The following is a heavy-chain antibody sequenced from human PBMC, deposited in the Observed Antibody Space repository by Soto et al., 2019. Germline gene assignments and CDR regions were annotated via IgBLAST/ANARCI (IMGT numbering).Heavy chain of an antibody. CDR3: ARDRRDSSGYYYYYGMDV. CDR2: INAGNGNT. D-gene: IGHD3-22*01. Sequence: ASVKVSCKASGYTFTSYAMHWVRQAPGQRLEWMGWINAGNGNTKYSQKFQGRVTMTRDTSTSTAYMELRSLRSDDTAVYYCARDRRDSSGYYYYYGMDVWGQGTTVTVSS. J-gene: IGHJ6*02. V-gene: IGHV1-3*01. CDR1: GYTFTSYA.